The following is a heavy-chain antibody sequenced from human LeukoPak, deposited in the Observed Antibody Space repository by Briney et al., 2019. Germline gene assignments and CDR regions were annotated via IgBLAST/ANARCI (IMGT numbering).Heavy chain of an antibody. D-gene: IGHD5-12*01. V-gene: IGHV3-11*04. CDR2: ISSGGGTI. CDR3: ARYGYGQLTIDY. CDR1: GGSISSYY. Sequence: LSLTCTVSGGSISSYYWSWIRQAPGKGLEWVSYISSGGGTIHYADSVKGRFTISRDNAKNSLYLQMNSLRAEDTALYYCARYGYGQLTIDYWGQGTLVTVSS. J-gene: IGHJ4*02.